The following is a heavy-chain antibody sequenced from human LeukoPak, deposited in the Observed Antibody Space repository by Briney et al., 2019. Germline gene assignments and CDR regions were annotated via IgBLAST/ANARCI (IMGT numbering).Heavy chain of an antibody. CDR2: ISWNSGSI. V-gene: IGHV3-9*01. D-gene: IGHD3-3*01. CDR3: AKDIPPRSYYYYGMDV. J-gene: IGHJ6*02. Sequence: GRSLRLSCAASGFTFDDYAMQWVRQAPGKGLEWVSGISWNSGSIGYADSVKGRFTISRDNAKNSLYLQMNSLRAEDTALYYCAKDIPPRSYYYYGMDVWGQGTTVTVSS. CDR1: GFTFDDYA.